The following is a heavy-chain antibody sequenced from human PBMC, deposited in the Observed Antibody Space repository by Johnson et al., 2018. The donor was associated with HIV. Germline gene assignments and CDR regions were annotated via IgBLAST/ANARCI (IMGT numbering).Heavy chain of an antibody. CDR2: IYSGGST. D-gene: IGHD6-6*01. CDR1: GFTFSSYD. V-gene: IGHV3-66*01. Sequence: VQLVESGGGLVQPGGSLRLSCAASGFTFSSYDMHWVRQATGKGLEWVSVIYSGGSTYYADSVKGRFTISRDIAKNSLYLQMNSLRAEDTAVYYCAREGIAARLAAFDIWGQGTMVTVSS. J-gene: IGHJ3*02. CDR3: AREGIAARLAAFDI.